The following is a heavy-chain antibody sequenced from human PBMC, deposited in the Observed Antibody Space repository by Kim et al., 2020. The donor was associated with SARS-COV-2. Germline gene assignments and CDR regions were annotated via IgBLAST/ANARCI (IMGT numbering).Heavy chain of an antibody. Sequence: GGSLRLSCAASGFTFSSYEMNWVRQAPGKGLEWVSYITGSGNTIYYADSVKGRFTISRDNSKNSLYLQMNSLRAEDTALYYCARDGAADGDFDYWGQGTLVTVSS. J-gene: IGHJ4*02. D-gene: IGHD6-13*01. CDR1: GFTFSSYE. CDR3: ARDGAADGDFDY. V-gene: IGHV3-48*03. CDR2: ITGSGNTI.